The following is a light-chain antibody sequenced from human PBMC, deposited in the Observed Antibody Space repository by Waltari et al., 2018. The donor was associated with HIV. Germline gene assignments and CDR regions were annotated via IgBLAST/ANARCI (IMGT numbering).Light chain of an antibody. CDR1: SSDVGSYNL. CDR3: CSYAGSSPVV. CDR2: EVS. J-gene: IGLJ2*01. Sequence: QSALTQPASVSGSPGQSITISCTGTSSDVGSYNLVSWYQQHPGKAPKLMIYEVSKRPSGVSNRFYGSKSGNTASLTISGLQAEDEADYYCCSYAGSSPVVFGGGTKLTVL. V-gene: IGLV2-23*02.